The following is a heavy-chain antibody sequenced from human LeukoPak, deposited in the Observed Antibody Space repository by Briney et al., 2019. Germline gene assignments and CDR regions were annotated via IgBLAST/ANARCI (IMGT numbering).Heavy chain of an antibody. CDR3: ARDWTAAHRGRPRWFVP. V-gene: IGHV4-59*11. CDR2: IYYSGST. D-gene: IGHD6-6*01. Sequence: SETLSLTCTVSGVPISSHYWSWIRQPPGKGLEWIGYIYYSGSTNYNPSLKSRVTISVDTSKNQFSLKLSSVSAAETDVYYCARDWTAAHRGRPRWFVPWGQGTLVTVSS. J-gene: IGHJ5*02. CDR1: GVPISSHY.